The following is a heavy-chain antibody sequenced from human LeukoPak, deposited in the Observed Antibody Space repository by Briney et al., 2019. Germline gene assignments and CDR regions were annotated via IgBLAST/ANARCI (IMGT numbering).Heavy chain of an antibody. Sequence: GGSLRLSCAASGFTFSSYAMSWVRQAPGKGLKWVSAISGSGGSTYYADSVKGRFTISRDNSKNTLHLQMNSLRAEDTAVYYCAKGYSMTMVRGGPFDYWGQGTLVTVSS. CDR1: GFTFSSYA. D-gene: IGHD3-10*01. CDR2: ISGSGGST. J-gene: IGHJ4*02. CDR3: AKGYSMTMVRGGPFDY. V-gene: IGHV3-23*01.